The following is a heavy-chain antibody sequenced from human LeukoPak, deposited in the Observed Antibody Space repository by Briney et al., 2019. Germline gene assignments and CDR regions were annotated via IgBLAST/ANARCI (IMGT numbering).Heavy chain of an antibody. Sequence: PGRSLRLSCAASGFTFSSYAMSWVRQAPGKGLEWVSAISGSGGSTYYADSVKGRFTISRENSQNTLWLQMNSLRAEDTAVYYCARDPGTAMAWGPYYFDYWGQGTLVTVSS. D-gene: IGHD5-18*01. CDR3: ARDPGTAMAWGPYYFDY. CDR1: GFTFSSYA. CDR2: ISGSGGST. J-gene: IGHJ4*02. V-gene: IGHV3-23*01.